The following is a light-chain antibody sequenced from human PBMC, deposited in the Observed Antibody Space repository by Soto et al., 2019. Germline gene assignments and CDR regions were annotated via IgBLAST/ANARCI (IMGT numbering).Light chain of an antibody. CDR2: DAS. CDR1: QSVSSH. V-gene: IGKV3-11*01. J-gene: IGKJ4*01. Sequence: EIVLTQSPATLSLSPGERATLSCRASQSVSSHLVWYQQKPGQAPRLLIYDASNRATGIPARFSGRGSGTDFTLTSSSLEPEDFAVYYCQQRSVWPVTFGGGTKVEIK. CDR3: QQRSVWPVT.